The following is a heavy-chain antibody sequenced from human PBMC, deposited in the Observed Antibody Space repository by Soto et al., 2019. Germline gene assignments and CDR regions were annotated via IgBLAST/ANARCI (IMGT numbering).Heavy chain of an antibody. D-gene: IGHD6-6*01. CDR1: GFTFSSYG. CDR2: ISYDGSNK. CDR3: AKDRESYTSSSYFFDY. Sequence: QVQLVESGGGVVQPGRSLRLSCAASGFTFSSYGMHWVRQAPGKGLECVAVISYDGSNKYYADSVKGRFTISRDNSKNTLYLQMNSLRAEDTAVYYCAKDRESYTSSSYFFDYWGQGTLVTVSS. J-gene: IGHJ4*02. V-gene: IGHV3-30*18.